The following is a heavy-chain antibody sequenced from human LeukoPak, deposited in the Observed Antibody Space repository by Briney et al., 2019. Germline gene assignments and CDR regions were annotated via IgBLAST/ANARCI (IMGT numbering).Heavy chain of an antibody. CDR1: GYTFTSYG. CDR2: ISAYNGNT. D-gene: IGHD3-22*01. Sequence: ASVKVSCTASGYTFTSYGISWVRQAPGQGLEWMGWISAYNGNTNYAQKLQGRVTMTTDTSTSTAYMELRSLRSDDTAVYYCANPRYDSSGYYYVDWGQGTLVTVSS. V-gene: IGHV1-18*01. CDR3: ANPRYDSSGYYYVD. J-gene: IGHJ4*02.